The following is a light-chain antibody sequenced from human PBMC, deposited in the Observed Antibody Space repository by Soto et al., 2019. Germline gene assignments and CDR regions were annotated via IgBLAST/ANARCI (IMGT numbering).Light chain of an antibody. CDR3: QQYNNWPPVT. CDR2: GAS. J-gene: IGKJ4*01. Sequence: EIVMTQSPATLSVPPGERATLSCRASQSVSSRLAWYQQKPGQAPSLLIYGASTRATGIPARFSGSGSGTEFTLTISSLQSEDFAVYYCQQYNNWPPVTFGGGTKVEIK. V-gene: IGKV3-15*01. CDR1: QSVSSR.